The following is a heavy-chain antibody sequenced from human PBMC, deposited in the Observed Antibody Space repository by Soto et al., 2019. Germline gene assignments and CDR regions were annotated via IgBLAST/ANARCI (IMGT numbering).Heavy chain of an antibody. CDR2: ISWNSGSI. CDR3: AKDRGEGLANYDY. CDR1: GFTFDDYA. V-gene: IGHV3-9*01. Sequence: VQVVESGGGLVQPGRSLRLSCAASGFTFDDYAMHWVRQAPGKGLEWVSGISWNSGSIGYADSVKGRFTISRDNAKNSLYLQMNSLRAEDTALYYCAKDRGEGLANYDYWGQGTLVTVSS. J-gene: IGHJ4*02. D-gene: IGHD3-10*01.